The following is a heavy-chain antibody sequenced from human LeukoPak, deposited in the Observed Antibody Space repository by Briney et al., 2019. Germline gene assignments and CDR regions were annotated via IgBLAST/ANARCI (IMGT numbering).Heavy chain of an antibody. CDR1: GLTFSSYA. CDR2: ISGSGGST. CDR3: AKDKSHDYGDYVDY. V-gene: IGHV3-23*01. Sequence: GGSLRLSCAASGLTFSSYAMSWVRQAPGKGLEWVSAISGSGGSTYYADSVKGRFTISRDNSKNTLYLQMNSLRAEDTAVYYCAKDKSHDYGDYVDYWGQGTLVTVSS. D-gene: IGHD4-17*01. J-gene: IGHJ4*02.